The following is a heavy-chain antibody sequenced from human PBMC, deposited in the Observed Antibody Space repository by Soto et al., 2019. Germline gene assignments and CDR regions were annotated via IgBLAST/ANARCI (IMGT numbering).Heavy chain of an antibody. J-gene: IGHJ5*02. V-gene: IGHV1-69*02. CDR1: GGTFSRYT. CDR2: IIPIAAIA. D-gene: IGHD3-10*01. Sequence: QVQLVQSGAEVKKPGSSVKVSCKASGGTFSRYTINWVRQAPGQGLEWMGRIIPIAAIANYTQKFQGRVTITVEKTSTHTYMELSSLRSDDTAVYYRARGSTIVRGAPRWFDPLGQGTLGTVSS. CDR3: ARGSTIVRGAPRWFDP.